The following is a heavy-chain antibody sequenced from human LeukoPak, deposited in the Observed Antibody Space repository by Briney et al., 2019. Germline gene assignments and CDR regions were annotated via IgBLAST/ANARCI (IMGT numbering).Heavy chain of an antibody. CDR3: ARGGYYGSGVFDY. V-gene: IGHV3-53*01. D-gene: IGHD3-10*01. Sequence: GGSLRLSCAASGFTVSSNYMSWVRQAPGKGLEWVSVIYSGGSTYYTDSVKGRFTISRDSSKNTLYLQMNSLRAEDTAVYYCARGGYYGSGVFDYWGQGTLVTVSS. CDR1: GFTVSSNY. CDR2: IYSGGST. J-gene: IGHJ4*02.